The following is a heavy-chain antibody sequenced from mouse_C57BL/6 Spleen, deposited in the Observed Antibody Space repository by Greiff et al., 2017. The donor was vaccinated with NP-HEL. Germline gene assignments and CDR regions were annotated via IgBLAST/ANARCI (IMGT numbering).Heavy chain of an antibody. D-gene: IGHD1-1*01. V-gene: IGHV1-82*01. CDR1: GYAFSSSW. CDR2: IYPGDGDT. CDR3: ARDYYGSRDFDY. Sequence: QVQLKESGPELVKPGASVKISCKASGYAFSSSWMNWVKQRPGKGLEWIGRIYPGDGDTNYNGKFKGKATLTADKSSSTAYMQLSSLTSEDSAVYFCARDYYGSRDFDYWGQGTTLTVSS. J-gene: IGHJ2*01.